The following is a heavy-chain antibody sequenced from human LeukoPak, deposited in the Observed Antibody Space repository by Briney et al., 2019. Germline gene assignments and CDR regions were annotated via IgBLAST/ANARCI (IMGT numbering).Heavy chain of an antibody. J-gene: IGHJ4*02. V-gene: IGHV3-23*01. CDR3: AKEGTYSSSWFDY. CDR1: GFTFSSYA. CDR2: ISGSGGST. Sequence: GGSLRLSCAASGFTFSSYAMSWVRQAPAQGLEWVSGISGSGGSTYYADSVKDRFTISRDNSKNTLYLQMNSLRAEDTAIYYCAKEGTYSSSWFDYWGQGTLVTVSS. D-gene: IGHD6-13*01.